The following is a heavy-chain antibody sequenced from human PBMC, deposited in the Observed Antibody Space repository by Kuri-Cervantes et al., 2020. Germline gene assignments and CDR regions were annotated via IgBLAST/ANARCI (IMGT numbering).Heavy chain of an antibody. CDR2: INPNSGGT. CDR1: GYTFSDYY. Sequence: ASVKVSCKASGYTFSDYYVHWVRQAPGQGLEWMGWINPNSGGTNYAQKFQGRVTMTRDTSISTAYMELSRLRSDDTAVYYCARGALVGAIYYDEWGQGTLVTVSS. D-gene: IGHD1-26*01. J-gene: IGHJ4*02. CDR3: ARGALVGAIYYDE. V-gene: IGHV1-2*02.